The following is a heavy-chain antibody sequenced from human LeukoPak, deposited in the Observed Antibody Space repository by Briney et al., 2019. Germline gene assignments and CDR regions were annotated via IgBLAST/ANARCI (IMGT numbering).Heavy chain of an antibody. CDR2: IYYSGST. D-gene: IGHD5-12*01. CDR1: GGSISSYY. CDR3: AKTRGYSGHPDAFDI. J-gene: IGHJ3*02. V-gene: IGHV4-59*01. Sequence: SETLSLTCTVSGGSISSYYWSWIRQPPGKGLEWIGYIYYSGSTNYNPSLKSRVTISVDTSKNQFSLKLSSVTAADTAVYYCAKTRGYSGHPDAFDIWGQGTMVTVSS.